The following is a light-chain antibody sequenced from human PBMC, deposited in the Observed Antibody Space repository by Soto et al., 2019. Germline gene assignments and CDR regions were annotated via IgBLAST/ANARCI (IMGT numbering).Light chain of an antibody. V-gene: IGKV3-20*01. J-gene: IGKJ1*01. Sequence: EFVLTQSPGTLSLSPGERATLSCRASQTVRNNYLAWYQQKPGQAPRLLIYDASSRATGIPDRFSGGGSGTDFTLTISRLEPEDFAVYYCQQYGSSPWTFGQGTKGDIK. CDR2: DAS. CDR1: QTVRNNY. CDR3: QQYGSSPWT.